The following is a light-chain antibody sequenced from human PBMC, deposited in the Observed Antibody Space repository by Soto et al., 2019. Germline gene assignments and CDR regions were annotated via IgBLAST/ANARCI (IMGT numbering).Light chain of an antibody. CDR1: SSNIGGNS. J-gene: IGLJ1*01. V-gene: IGLV1-51*01. Sequence: QSVLTQPPSVSAAPGQKVTISCSGSSSNIGGNSVSWYQQLPGTAPKILIYDDNKRPSGIPDRFSGSKSGTSATLGITGFQTGDEADYYCGSWDSSLSAYVFGTGTKV. CDR2: DDN. CDR3: GSWDSSLSAYV.